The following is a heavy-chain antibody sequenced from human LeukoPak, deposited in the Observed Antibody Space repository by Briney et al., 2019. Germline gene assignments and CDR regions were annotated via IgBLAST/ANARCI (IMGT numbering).Heavy chain of an antibody. CDR2: MNPNSGNT. CDR1: GCTYTSYV. J-gene: IGHJ3*02. D-gene: IGHD6-19*01. Sequence: GASVKVSCKASGCTYTSYVINWVRQATGKGLEWMGWMNPNSGNTGYAQKFQGRVTITRNTSISTAYMELSSLRSEDTAVYYCARVGQWLVNHAFDIWGQGTMVTVSS. CDR3: ARVGQWLVNHAFDI. V-gene: IGHV1-8*03.